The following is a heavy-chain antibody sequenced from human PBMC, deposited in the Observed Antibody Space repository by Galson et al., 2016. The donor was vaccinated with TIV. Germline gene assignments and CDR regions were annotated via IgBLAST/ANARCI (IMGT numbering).Heavy chain of an antibody. CDR2: ISDSGGDT. Sequence: SLRLSCAASGLTFSTYAMSWVRQAPGKGLQWVSAISDSGGDTYYADSVKGRFTISRDNSKNTLYLQMNSLRAGDTAVYYCAKEPWGSIMITFGGVYFDYWGQGTPVTVSS. CDR3: AKEPWGSIMITFGGVYFDY. D-gene: IGHD3-16*01. J-gene: IGHJ4*02. CDR1: GLTFSTYA. V-gene: IGHV3-23*01.